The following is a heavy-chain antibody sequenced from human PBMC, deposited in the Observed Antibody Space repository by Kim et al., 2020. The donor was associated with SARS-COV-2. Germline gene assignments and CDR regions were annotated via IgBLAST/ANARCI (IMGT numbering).Heavy chain of an antibody. V-gene: IGHV3-9*01. CDR3: AKEAVRYFDL. CDR2: ITWNSVST. J-gene: IGHJ2*01. Sequence: GGSLRLSCVASGFNFDDHAMHWVRQVPGKGLEWVSGITWNSVSTDYADSVRGRFTISRDNAKNSLYLQMNSLQPEDTALYYCAKEAVRYFDLWGRGTLVAVSS. CDR1: GFNFDDHA.